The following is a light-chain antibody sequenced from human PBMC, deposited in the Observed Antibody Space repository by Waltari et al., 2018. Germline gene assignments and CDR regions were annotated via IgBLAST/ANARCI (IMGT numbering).Light chain of an antibody. CDR2: TNN. CDR3: AAWDDSLSNWV. Sequence: QSVVTQPPSASGTPGQRVTISCSGRSSNIGTNTVNWYQQFPGTAPRLLIYTNNPRPAGVPDRFSDSKSGTSASLAISGLQSEDEADYYCAAWDDSLSNWVFGGGTKVTVL. V-gene: IGLV1-44*01. J-gene: IGLJ3*02. CDR1: SSNIGTNT.